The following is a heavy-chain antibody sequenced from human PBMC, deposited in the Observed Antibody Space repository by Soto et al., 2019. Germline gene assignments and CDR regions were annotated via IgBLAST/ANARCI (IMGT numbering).Heavy chain of an antibody. Sequence: ESGPTLVNPPQTLGLTCTFSGFSLSTSGMCVSWIRQPPGKALEWLALIDWDDDKYYSTSLKTRLTISKDTSKNQVVLTMTNMDPVDTATYYCARIPEQQPLSGTYYYYGMDVWGQGTTVTVSS. CDR1: GFSLSTSGMC. V-gene: IGHV2-70*01. CDR3: ARIPEQQPLSGTYYYYGMDV. J-gene: IGHJ6*02. CDR2: IDWDDDK. D-gene: IGHD6-13*01.